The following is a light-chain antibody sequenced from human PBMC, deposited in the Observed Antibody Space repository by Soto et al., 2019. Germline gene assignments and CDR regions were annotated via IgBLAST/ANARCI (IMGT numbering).Light chain of an antibody. CDR3: QQYHSWPPYT. V-gene: IGKV3-15*01. CDR1: QTISDN. J-gene: IGKJ2*01. Sequence: EIVMTQSPATLSVSTGERATLSCRASQTISDNLAWYHHRPGQSPRLLIYAASSRATGIPARFSGSGSGTEFSLTINSLQSEDSAVYYCQQYHSWPPYTVGQGTKVDIK. CDR2: AAS.